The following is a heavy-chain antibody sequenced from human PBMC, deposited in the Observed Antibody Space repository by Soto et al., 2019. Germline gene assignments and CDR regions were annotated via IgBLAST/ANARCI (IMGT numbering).Heavy chain of an antibody. D-gene: IGHD2-15*01. Sequence: QVQLVQSGAEVKKPGSSVKVSCKASGGTFSSYTISWVRQAPGQGLEWMGRIIPILGIANYAQNFQGRVTIAADKSTSTAYMELSSLRSEDTAVYYCARDCSGGSCYFNWFDPWGQGTLVTVSS. J-gene: IGHJ5*02. V-gene: IGHV1-69*08. CDR3: ARDCSGGSCYFNWFDP. CDR2: IIPILGIA. CDR1: GGTFSSYT.